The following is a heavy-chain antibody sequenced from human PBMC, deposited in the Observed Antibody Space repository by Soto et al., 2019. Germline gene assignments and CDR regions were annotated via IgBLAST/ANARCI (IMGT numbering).Heavy chain of an antibody. CDR2: IKQDGSEK. J-gene: IGHJ4*02. CDR3: ARDRFASSGYFFDY. D-gene: IGHD3-22*01. Sequence: WGSLRFSCATSVFTFSIYWMSWVRQAPGKGLEWVANIKQDGSEKYYVDSVKGRFTISRDNAKNSLYLQMNSLRAEDTAVYYRARDRFASSGYFFDYWGQGTMVTVSS. CDR1: VFTFSIYW. V-gene: IGHV3-7*01.